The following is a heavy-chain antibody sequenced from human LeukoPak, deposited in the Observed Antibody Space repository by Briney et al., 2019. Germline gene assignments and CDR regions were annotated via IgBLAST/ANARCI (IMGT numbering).Heavy chain of an antibody. CDR2: ISAYNGNT. CDR3: ARRTYYGSGSYGNWFDP. CDR1: GYTFTSYD. Sequence: ASVKVSCKASGYTFTSYDINWVRQAPGQGLEWMGWISAYNGNTNYAQKLQGRVTMTTDTSTSTAYMELRSLRSDDTAVYYCARRTYYGSGSYGNWFDPWGQGTLVTVSS. D-gene: IGHD3-10*01. J-gene: IGHJ5*02. V-gene: IGHV1-18*01.